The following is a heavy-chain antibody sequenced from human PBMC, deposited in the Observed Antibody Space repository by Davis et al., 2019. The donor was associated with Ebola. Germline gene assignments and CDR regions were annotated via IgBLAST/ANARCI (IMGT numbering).Heavy chain of an antibody. J-gene: IGHJ2*01. CDR2: SYYGGRT. Sequence: SETLSLTCTVSSGSIRTHYWSWIRQSPGKGLEWIGYSYYGGRTDYDPSLRSRAFISVDTSTNHFSLTLSSVTAADTAIYYCARSVFYDSTGYYVHWYYDLWGRGTLVTVSS. D-gene: IGHD3-22*01. CDR3: ARSVFYDSTGYYVHWYYDL. CDR1: SGSIRTHY. V-gene: IGHV4-59*11.